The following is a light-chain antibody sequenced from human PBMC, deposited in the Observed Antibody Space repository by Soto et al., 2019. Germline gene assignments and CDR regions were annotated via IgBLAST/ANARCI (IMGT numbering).Light chain of an antibody. CDR3: QQRSNFLT. J-gene: IGKJ4*01. Sequence: EIVLTQSPATLSLSPGERATLSCRASQSVSSYFAWYQQKPGQAPRLLIYDASNRATGIPARFSGRGSGTDFTLTISSLEPEDFAVYYCQQRSNFLTFGGGTKVEIK. CDR2: DAS. V-gene: IGKV3-11*01. CDR1: QSVSSY.